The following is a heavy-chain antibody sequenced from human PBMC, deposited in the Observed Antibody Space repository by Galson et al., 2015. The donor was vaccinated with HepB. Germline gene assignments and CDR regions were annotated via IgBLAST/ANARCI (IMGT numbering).Heavy chain of an antibody. Sequence: QSGAEVKKPGESLKISCKGSGYSFTSYWIGWVRQMPGKGLEWMGIIYPGDSDTRYSPSFQGQVTISADKSISTAYLQWSSLKASDTAMYYCARPLRPTFYGDYAGDAFDIWGQGTMVTVSS. CDR3: ARPLRPTFYGDYAGDAFDI. D-gene: IGHD4-17*01. V-gene: IGHV5-51*01. J-gene: IGHJ3*02. CDR1: GYSFTSYW. CDR2: IYPGDSDT.